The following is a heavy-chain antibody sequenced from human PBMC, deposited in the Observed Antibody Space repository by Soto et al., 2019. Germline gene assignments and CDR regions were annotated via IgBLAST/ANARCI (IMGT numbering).Heavy chain of an antibody. J-gene: IGHJ3*02. CDR1: GGSVSSGSYY. Sequence: KASETLSLTCTVSGGSVSSGSYYWSWIRQPPGKGLEWIGYIYYSGSTNYNPSLKSRVTISVDTSKNQFSLKLSSVTAADTAVYYCARDRSARDYDFWSGYYPHDAFDIWGQGTMVTVSS. CDR3: ARDRSARDYDFWSGYYPHDAFDI. CDR2: IYYSGST. V-gene: IGHV4-61*01. D-gene: IGHD3-3*01.